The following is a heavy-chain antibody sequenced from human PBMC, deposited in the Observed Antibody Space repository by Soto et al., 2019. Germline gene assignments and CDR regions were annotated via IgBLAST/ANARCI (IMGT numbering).Heavy chain of an antibody. Sequence: SETLSLTCAVYGGSFSGYYWSWIRQPPGKGLEWIGEINHSGSTNYNPSLKSRVTISVDTSKNQFSLKLSSVTAADTAVYYCAMAYYYGSGTQRWFAPWGQGTLVTVSS. V-gene: IGHV4-34*01. J-gene: IGHJ5*02. CDR3: AMAYYYGSGTQRWFAP. CDR2: INHSGST. D-gene: IGHD3-10*01. CDR1: GGSFSGYY.